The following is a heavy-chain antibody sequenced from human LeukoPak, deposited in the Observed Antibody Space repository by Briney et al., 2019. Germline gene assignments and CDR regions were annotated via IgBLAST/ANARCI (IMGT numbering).Heavy chain of an antibody. CDR3: ARVRSYGLGEYYFDY. Sequence: SETLSLTCAVYGGSFSGYYWSWIRQPPGKGLEWIGEINHSGSTNYNPSLKSRVTISVDTSKNQFSLKLSSVTAADTAVYYCARVRSYGLGEYYFDYWGQGTLVTVSS. V-gene: IGHV4-34*01. CDR1: GGSFSGYY. D-gene: IGHD5-18*01. CDR2: INHSGST. J-gene: IGHJ4*02.